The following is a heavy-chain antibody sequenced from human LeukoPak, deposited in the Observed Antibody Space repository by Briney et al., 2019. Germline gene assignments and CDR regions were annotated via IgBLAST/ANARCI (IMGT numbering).Heavy chain of an antibody. D-gene: IGHD2/OR15-2a*01. J-gene: IGHJ4*02. V-gene: IGHV3-30*04. CDR1: GFTFSSYA. CDR3: VRNNNNDY. CDR2: ISYDGSTK. Sequence: TGGSLRLSCAASGFTFSSYAMGWVRQAPGKGLEWVAFISYDGSTKTYADSVKGRFTTSRDISLHLQMNSLRAEDTAVYYCVRNNNNDYWGQGTLVTVSS.